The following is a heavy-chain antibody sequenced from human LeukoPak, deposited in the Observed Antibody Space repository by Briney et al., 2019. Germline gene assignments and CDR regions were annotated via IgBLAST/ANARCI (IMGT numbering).Heavy chain of an antibody. D-gene: IGHD3-3*01. CDR1: GGSISSYY. Sequence: SETLSLTCTVSGGSISSYYWSRIRQPPGKGLEWIGYIYYSGSTNYNPSLKSRVTISVDTSKNQFSLKLSSVTAADTAVYYCARGYDFWSGYYPPYFDYWGQGTLVTVSS. CDR3: ARGYDFWSGYYPPYFDY. CDR2: IYYSGST. J-gene: IGHJ4*02. V-gene: IGHV4-59*01.